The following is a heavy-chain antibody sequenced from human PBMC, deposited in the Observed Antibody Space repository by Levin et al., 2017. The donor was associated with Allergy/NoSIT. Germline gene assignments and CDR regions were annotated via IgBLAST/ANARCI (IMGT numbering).Heavy chain of an antibody. D-gene: IGHD1-14*01. J-gene: IGHJ5*02. CDR2: IYYSGST. Sequence: SETLSLTCTVSGGSISSSSYYWGWIRQPPGKGLEWIGSIYYSGSTYYNPSLKSRVTISVDTSKNQFSLKLSSVTAADTAVYYCASLRSNWFDPWGQGTLVTVSS. CDR3: ASLRSNWFDP. V-gene: IGHV4-39*01. CDR1: GGSISSSSYY.